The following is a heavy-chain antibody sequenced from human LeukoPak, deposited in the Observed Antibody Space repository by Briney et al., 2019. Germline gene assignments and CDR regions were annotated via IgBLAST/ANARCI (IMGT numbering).Heavy chain of an antibody. J-gene: IGHJ3*02. CDR3: ASPGVIARRAFDI. Sequence: SETLSLTCAVYGGSFSGYYWSWIRQPPGKGLEWIGEINHSGSTNYNPSLKSRVTISVDTSKNQFSLKLSSVTAADTAVYYCASPGVIARRAFDIWGQGTMVTVSS. CDR2: INHSGST. CDR1: GGSFSGYY. V-gene: IGHV4-34*01. D-gene: IGHD2-21*01.